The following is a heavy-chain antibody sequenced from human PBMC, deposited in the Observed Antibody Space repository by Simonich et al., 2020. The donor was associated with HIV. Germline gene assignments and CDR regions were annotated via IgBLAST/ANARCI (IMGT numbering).Heavy chain of an antibody. V-gene: IGHV1-18*01. Sequence: QVQLVQSGAEVKKPGASVKVSCKASGYTFTNYGINWVRQAPGQGPEYMGWIRTYNGDTNNAQKYRGRVTMTTDTSTSTAYMELRSLRSDDTAVYYCARGDPFFDYWGQGALVTVSS. CDR2: IRTYNGDT. CDR3: ARGDPFFDY. CDR1: GYTFTNYG. J-gene: IGHJ4*02.